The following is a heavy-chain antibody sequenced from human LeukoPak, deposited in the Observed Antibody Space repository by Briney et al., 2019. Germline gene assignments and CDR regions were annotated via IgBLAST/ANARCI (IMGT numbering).Heavy chain of an antibody. D-gene: IGHD2-15*01. CDR3: ARSTIGYCSGGSCYSLDYFDY. V-gene: IGHV1-18*01. CDR2: ISAYNGNT. Sequence: ASVKVSCKASGYPFTSYGISWVRQAPGQGLEWMGWISAYNGNTNYAQKLQGRVTMTTDTSTSTAYMELRSLRSDDTAVYYCARSTIGYCSGGSCYSLDYFDYWGQGTLVTVSS. CDR1: GYPFTSYG. J-gene: IGHJ4*02.